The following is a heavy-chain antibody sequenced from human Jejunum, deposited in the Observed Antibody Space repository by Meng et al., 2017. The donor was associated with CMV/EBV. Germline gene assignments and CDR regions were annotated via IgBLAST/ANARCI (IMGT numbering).Heavy chain of an antibody. CDR2: IYYSGAT. Sequence: SGGSSSSSSYYWDWIRQPPGEGLEWIGRIYYSGATYYNTSIKRRITISVDTSKNQFSLKLSSVTAADTAVYYCARRRELHNWFDPWGQGTRVTVSS. V-gene: IGHV4-39*01. CDR1: GGSSSSSSYY. J-gene: IGHJ5*02. D-gene: IGHD1-26*01. CDR3: ARRRELHNWFDP.